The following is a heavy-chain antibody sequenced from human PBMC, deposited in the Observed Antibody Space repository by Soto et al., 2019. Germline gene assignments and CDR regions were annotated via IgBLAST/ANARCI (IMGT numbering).Heavy chain of an antibody. Sequence: QVQLQQWGAGLLKPSETLSLTCAVYGGSFSGYYWSWIRQPPGKGLEWIGEINHSGSTNYNPSLKSRVTISVDTSKNQFSLKLSSVNAADTAVYYCARFHLKITIFGVVVHYGMDVWGQGTTVTVSS. CDR2: INHSGST. J-gene: IGHJ6*02. D-gene: IGHD3-3*01. CDR1: GGSFSGYY. V-gene: IGHV4-34*01. CDR3: ARFHLKITIFGVVVHYGMDV.